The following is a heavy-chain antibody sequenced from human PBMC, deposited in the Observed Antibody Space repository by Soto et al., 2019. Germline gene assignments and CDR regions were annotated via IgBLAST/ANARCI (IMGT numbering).Heavy chain of an antibody. Sequence: EVQLVESGGGLVKPGGSLRLSCAASGFTFSSYSMNWVRQAPGKGLEWVSSISSSSSYIYYADSVKGRFTFSRDNAKNSLYLQMNSLRAEDTAVYYCARPGPTNWFDPWGQGTLVTVSS. J-gene: IGHJ5*02. CDR2: ISSSSSYI. CDR3: ARPGPTNWFDP. V-gene: IGHV3-21*01. D-gene: IGHD4-4*01. CDR1: GFTFSSYS.